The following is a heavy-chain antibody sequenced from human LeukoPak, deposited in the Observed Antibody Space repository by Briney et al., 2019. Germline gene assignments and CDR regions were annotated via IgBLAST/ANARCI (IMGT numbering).Heavy chain of an antibody. CDR2: IYVDGRTT. Sequence: PGGSLRLSCVASGFTFSNYWMHWVRQPPGKGLVWVSRIYVDGRTTNYADSVKGRFTISRDNAKNAVYLEMNSLSVEDTATYYCIRDFRSADLWGQGTLVTVSS. CDR3: IRDFRSADL. V-gene: IGHV3-74*01. CDR1: GFTFSNYW. J-gene: IGHJ5*02.